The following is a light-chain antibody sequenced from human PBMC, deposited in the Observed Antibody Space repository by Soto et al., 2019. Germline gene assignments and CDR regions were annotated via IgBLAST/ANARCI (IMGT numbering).Light chain of an antibody. Sequence: DIVITQSPAALHVSPGESAPLSCRASQSVASNLAWYQQKPGQAPRLLIYGTSTRATGVPDRFSGSGSGTDFTLTISSLQAADFAVYHCQHYNNWPITFGQGTRLEIK. J-gene: IGKJ5*01. V-gene: IGKV3-15*01. CDR1: QSVASN. CDR3: QHYNNWPIT. CDR2: GTS.